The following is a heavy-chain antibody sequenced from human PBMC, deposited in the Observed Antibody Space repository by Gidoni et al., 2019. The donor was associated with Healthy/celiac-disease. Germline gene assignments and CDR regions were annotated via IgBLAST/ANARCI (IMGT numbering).Heavy chain of an antibody. Sequence: QVQLVESGGGVVQPGRSLRLSCAASGFTFSSYAMHWVRQAPGKGLEWVAVISYDGSNKYYADSVKGRFTISRDNSKNTLYLQMNSLRAEDTAVYYCARDQYSGYDGTYFDYWGQGTLVTVSS. CDR2: ISYDGSNK. CDR1: GFTFSSYA. D-gene: IGHD5-12*01. CDR3: ARDQYSGYDGTYFDY. J-gene: IGHJ4*02. V-gene: IGHV3-30*04.